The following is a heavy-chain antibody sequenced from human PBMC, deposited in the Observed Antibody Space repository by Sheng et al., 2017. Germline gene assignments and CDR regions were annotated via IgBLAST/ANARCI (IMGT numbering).Heavy chain of an antibody. D-gene: IGHD3-10*01. CDR2: IWYDGSNK. CDR3: ARDYYGSGEEGYFDY. J-gene: IGHJ4*02. V-gene: IGHV3-33*01. Sequence: QVQLVESGGGVVQPGRSLRLSCAASGFTFSSYGMHWVRQAPGKGLEWVAVIWYDGSNKYYADSVKGRFTISRDNSKNTLYLQMNSLRAEDTAVYYCARDYYGSGEEGYFDYWGRGNAGHRLL. CDR1: GFTFSSYG.